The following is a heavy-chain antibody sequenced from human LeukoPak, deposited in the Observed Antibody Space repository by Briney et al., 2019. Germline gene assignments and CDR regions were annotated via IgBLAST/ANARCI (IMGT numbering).Heavy chain of an antibody. CDR3: ARDYYDSSGSDY. V-gene: IGHV3-66*01. D-gene: IGHD3-22*01. J-gene: IGHJ4*02. CDR2: IYSGGST. Sequence: PGGSLRLSCAASGVTVSSNYMSWVRQAPGKGLEWVSVIYSGGSTYYAASVRGRFTISRDNSKNTLYLQMNNLRAEDTAVYYCARDYYDSSGSDYWGQGTLVTVSS. CDR1: GVTVSSNY.